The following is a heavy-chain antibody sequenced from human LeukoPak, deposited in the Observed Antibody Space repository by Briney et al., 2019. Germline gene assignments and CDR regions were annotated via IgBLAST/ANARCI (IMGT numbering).Heavy chain of an antibody. V-gene: IGHV4-59*11. D-gene: IGHD3-10*01. J-gene: IGHJ6*03. CDR3: ARTVLLRFGELSQYYMDV. Sequence: SETLSLTCTVSGGSISSHYWSWLRQPPGKGLEWIGYIYYSGSTNYNPSLKSRVTISVDTSKNQFSLKLSSVTAADTAVYYCARTVLLRFGELSQYYMDVWGKGTTVTVSS. CDR2: IYYSGST. CDR1: GGSISSHY.